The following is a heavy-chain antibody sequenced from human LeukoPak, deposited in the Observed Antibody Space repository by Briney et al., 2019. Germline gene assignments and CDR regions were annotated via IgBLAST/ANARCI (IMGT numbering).Heavy chain of an antibody. V-gene: IGHV3-48*04. D-gene: IGHD3-10*01. Sequence: GGSLRLSCAASGFTFSSYSMNWVRQAPGKGLEWVSYIGSSSSTIYYADSVKGRFTISRDNAKNSLYLQMNSLRAEDTAVYYCARYGSGRSAYDFDYWGQGTLVTVSS. CDR1: GFTFSSYS. CDR2: IGSSSSTI. CDR3: ARYGSGRSAYDFDY. J-gene: IGHJ4*02.